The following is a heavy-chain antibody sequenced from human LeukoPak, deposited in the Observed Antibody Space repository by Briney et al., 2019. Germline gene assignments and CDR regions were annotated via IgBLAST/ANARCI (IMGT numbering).Heavy chain of an antibody. CDR3: AKDPSASSCRYFDY. D-gene: IGHD6-13*01. CDR1: GFTFSSYG. J-gene: IGHJ4*02. CDR2: IWYDGSNK. V-gene: IGHV3-33*06. Sequence: GRSLRLSCAASGFTFSSYGMHWVRQAPGKGLEWVAVIWYDGSNKYYADSVKGRFTISRDNSKNTLYLQMNSLRAEDTAVYYCAKDPSASSCRYFDYWGQGTLVTVSS.